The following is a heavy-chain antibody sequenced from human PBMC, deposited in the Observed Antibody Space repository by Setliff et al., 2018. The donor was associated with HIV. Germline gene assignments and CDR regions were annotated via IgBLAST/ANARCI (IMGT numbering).Heavy chain of an antibody. CDR2: IGNTGST. CDR1: GFAFSDYD. D-gene: IGHD3-10*01. CDR3: ARDDHGALMGVIIRYYYMDV. V-gene: IGHV3-13*01. J-gene: IGHJ6*03. Sequence: SGGSLRLSCATSGFAFSDYDFHWVRQVTGEGLEWVSSIGNTGSTYYADSVKGRFTISTDNSKNTLYLQMNSLRAEDTAVYYCARDDHGALMGVIIRYYYMDVWGKGTTVTVSS.